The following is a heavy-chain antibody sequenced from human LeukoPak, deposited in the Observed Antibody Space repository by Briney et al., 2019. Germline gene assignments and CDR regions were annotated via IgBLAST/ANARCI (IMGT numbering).Heavy chain of an antibody. CDR1: GFTFSSRDW. CDR2: IKQDGSEK. V-gene: IGHV3-7*01. J-gene: IGHJ4*02. D-gene: IGHD3-22*01. CDR3: ANFGGDSSGYYYPLDY. Sequence: GGSLRLSCVASGFTFSSRDWMTWVRQAPGKGLEWVANIKQDGSEKNYVDSVKGRFTISRDNAKNSVDLQMNSLRVEDTAVYYCANFGGDSSGYYYPLDYWGQGTLVTVSS.